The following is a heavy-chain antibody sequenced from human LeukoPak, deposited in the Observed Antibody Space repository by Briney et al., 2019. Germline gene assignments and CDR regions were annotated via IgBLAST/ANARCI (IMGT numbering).Heavy chain of an antibody. CDR2: IKGDGIST. Sequence: LPGGSLRLSCAASGFDFSSNWMHWVRHAPGQGLVWVSRIKGDGISTNYADSVKGRFTISRDIAKNTLYLQMNSLRAEDTVVYYCAKDHYSSIDYWGRGTLVTVSS. J-gene: IGHJ4*02. CDR1: GFDFSSNW. D-gene: IGHD2-21*01. CDR3: AKDHYSSIDY. V-gene: IGHV3-74*01.